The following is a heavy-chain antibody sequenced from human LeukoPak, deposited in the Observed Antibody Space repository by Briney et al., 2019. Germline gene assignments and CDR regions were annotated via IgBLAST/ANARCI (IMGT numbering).Heavy chain of an antibody. CDR1: GFTFSSYA. V-gene: IGHV3-23*01. CDR3: ARDGYYYDSSGYYDYYFDY. CDR2: ISAGGGST. D-gene: IGHD3-22*01. J-gene: IGHJ4*02. Sequence: GGSLRLSCAASGFTFSSYAMSWVRQAPGKGLEWVAGISAGGGSTYYADSVKGRFTISRDNAKNSLYLQMNSLRDEDTAVYYCARDGYYYDSSGYYDYYFDYWGQGTLVTVSS.